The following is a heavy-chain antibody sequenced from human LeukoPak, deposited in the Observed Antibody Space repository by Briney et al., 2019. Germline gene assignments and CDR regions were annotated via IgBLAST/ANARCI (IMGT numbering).Heavy chain of an antibody. Sequence: GESLKISCKGSGYSFTSYWISWVRQMPGKGLQWMGLIYPGDSNTRYSPSFQGQVTISADKSISTAYLQWSSLKASDTAMYYCARLDYVWGSYDYWGQGTLVTVSS. J-gene: IGHJ4*02. V-gene: IGHV5-51*01. D-gene: IGHD3-16*01. CDR3: ARLDYVWGSYDY. CDR2: IYPGDSNT. CDR1: GYSFTSYW.